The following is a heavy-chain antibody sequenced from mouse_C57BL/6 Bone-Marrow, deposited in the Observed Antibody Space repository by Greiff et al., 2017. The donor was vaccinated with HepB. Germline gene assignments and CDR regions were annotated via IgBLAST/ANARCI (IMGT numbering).Heavy chain of an antibody. V-gene: IGHV14-3*01. CDR1: GFNIKNTY. Sequence: VQLQQSVAELVRPGASVKLSCTASGFNIKNTYMHWVKQRPEQGLEWIGRIDPANGNTKYAPKFQGKATITADTSSNTAYLQLSSLTSEDTAIYYCASHYYGSSYGYAMDYWGQGTSVTVSS. J-gene: IGHJ4*01. D-gene: IGHD1-1*01. CDR2: IDPANGNT. CDR3: ASHYYGSSYGYAMDY.